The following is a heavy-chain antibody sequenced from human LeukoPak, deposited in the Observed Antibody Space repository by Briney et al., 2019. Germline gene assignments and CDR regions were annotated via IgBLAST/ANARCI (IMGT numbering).Heavy chain of an antibody. J-gene: IGHJ4*02. D-gene: IGHD3-3*01. V-gene: IGHV3-21*06. CDR1: GLTLNYYN. Sequence: GGSLRLSCAASGLTLNYYNMNWVRQAPGKGLEWVSSISSSSTYIYYADSVKGRFTISRDNAKNSLYLQMNSLRVEDTAVYYCARVLGDGYYYFDYWGQGTLVTVSS. CDR2: ISSSSTYI. CDR3: ARVLGDGYYYFDY.